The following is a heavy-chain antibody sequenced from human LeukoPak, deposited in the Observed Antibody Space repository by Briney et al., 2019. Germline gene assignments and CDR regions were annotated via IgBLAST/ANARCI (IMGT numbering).Heavy chain of an antibody. CDR1: GYTFTGYY. D-gene: IGHD1-26*01. J-gene: IGHJ5*02. CDR2: INPNSGGT. Sequence: ASVKVSCKASGYTFTGYYMHWVRQAPGQELEWMGWINPNSGGTNYAQKFQGRVTMTRDTSISTAYMELSRLRSDDTAVYYCARDLSDVVGATLSWGQGTLVTVSS. V-gene: IGHV1-2*02. CDR3: ARDLSDVVGATLS.